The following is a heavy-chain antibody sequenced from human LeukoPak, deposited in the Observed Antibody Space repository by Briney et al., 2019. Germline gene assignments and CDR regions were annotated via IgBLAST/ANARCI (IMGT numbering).Heavy chain of an antibody. D-gene: IGHD3-10*01. CDR3: ARESGLYGSGSRY. CDR1: GGTFSSYD. CDR2: MNPNSGDT. J-gene: IGHJ4*02. V-gene: IGHV1-8*02. Sequence: ASVKVSCKASGGTFSSYDINWVRQATGQGLEWMGWMNPNSGDTGYAQKFQGRVTMTRSTSISTAYMELSSLRTDDTAVYYCARESGLYGSGSRYWGQGTLVTVSS.